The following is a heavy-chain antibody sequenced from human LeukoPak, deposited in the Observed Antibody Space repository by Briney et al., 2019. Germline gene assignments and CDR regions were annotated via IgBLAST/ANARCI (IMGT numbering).Heavy chain of an antibody. V-gene: IGHV3-21*01. J-gene: IGHJ6*02. CDR2: ISCSSSYM. Sequence: GGSLRLSCAASGFTFSSYSMNWVRQAPGKGLEWVSSISCSSSYMYYADSVKGRFTISRDNAKNSLYLQMNSLRVEDTAVYYCARPLYDSSGYYYVPPWYYGMDVWGQGATVTVSS. CDR1: GFTFSSYS. CDR3: ARPLYDSSGYYYVPPWYYGMDV. D-gene: IGHD3-22*01.